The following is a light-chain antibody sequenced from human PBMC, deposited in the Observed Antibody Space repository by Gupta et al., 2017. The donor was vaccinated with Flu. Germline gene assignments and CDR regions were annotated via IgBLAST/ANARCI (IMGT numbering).Light chain of an antibody. Sequence: TLSLSPGERATLSCRASQSVSSSYLAWYQQKPGQAPRLLIYGTSSRATGIPDRFSGSGSGTDFTLTISRLEPEDFAVYYCQQYGSSPWLTFGGGTKVEIK. CDR1: QSVSSSY. CDR3: QQYGSSPWLT. J-gene: IGKJ4*01. V-gene: IGKV3-20*01. CDR2: GTS.